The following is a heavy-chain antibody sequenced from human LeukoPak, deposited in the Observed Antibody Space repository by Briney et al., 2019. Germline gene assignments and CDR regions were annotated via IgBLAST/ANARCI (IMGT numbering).Heavy chain of an antibody. Sequence: PGGSLRLSCAASGFTFSSYAMSWVRQAPGKGLEWVSAISGSGGSTYYADSVKDRFTISRDNSKNTLYLQMNSLRAEDTAVYYCAKAESYCSSTSCYLYYGMDVWGQGTTVTVSS. CDR1: GFTFSSYA. V-gene: IGHV3-23*01. J-gene: IGHJ6*02. CDR2: ISGSGGST. D-gene: IGHD2-2*01. CDR3: AKAESYCSSTSCYLYYGMDV.